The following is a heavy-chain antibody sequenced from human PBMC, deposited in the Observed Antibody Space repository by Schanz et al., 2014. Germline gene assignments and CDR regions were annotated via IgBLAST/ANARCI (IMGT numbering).Heavy chain of an antibody. D-gene: IGHD6-6*01. J-gene: IGHJ6*02. CDR2: ISFSGNTI. V-gene: IGHV3-21*01. CDR3: ATEGPRGTRHPINYYYAMDN. Sequence: EVQLVESGGGLVKPGGSLRLSCAASGFTFNNFNMNWVRQAPGKGLEWISYISFSGNTIYYADSVKGRFTISRDNAKNSVFLQMNRLRAEDTAVYYCATEGPRGTRHPINYYYAMDNWGQGTKVTV. CDR1: GFTFNNFN.